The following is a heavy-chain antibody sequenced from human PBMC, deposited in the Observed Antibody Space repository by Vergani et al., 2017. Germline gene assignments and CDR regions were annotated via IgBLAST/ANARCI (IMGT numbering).Heavy chain of an antibody. V-gene: IGHV4-59*06. CDR1: GGSISPYY. CDR3: ASADPRPGDYGDYKYYFDY. Sequence: QVQLQESGPGLVKPSETLSLTCIVSGGSISPYYWSWIRQPAGKGLEWIGYIYYSGSTYYNPSLKSRVTISVDTSKNQFSLKLSSVTAADTAVYYCASADPRPGDYGDYKYYFDYWGQGTLVTVSS. D-gene: IGHD4-17*01. J-gene: IGHJ4*02. CDR2: IYYSGST.